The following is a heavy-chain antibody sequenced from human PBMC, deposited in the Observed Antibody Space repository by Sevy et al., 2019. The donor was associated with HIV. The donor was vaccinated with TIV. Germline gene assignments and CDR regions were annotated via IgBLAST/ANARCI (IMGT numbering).Heavy chain of an antibody. CDR1: GFTFSSYS. D-gene: IGHD3-22*01. V-gene: IGHV3-48*02. CDR3: ARALPMIVVVRGAFDI. Sequence: GGSLRLSCAASGFTFSSYSMNWVRQAPGKGLEWVSYISCSSSTIYYADSVKGRFTISRDNSKNSLYLQMNSLRDEDTAVYYCARALPMIVVVRGAFDIWGQGTMVTVSS. J-gene: IGHJ3*02. CDR2: ISCSSSTI.